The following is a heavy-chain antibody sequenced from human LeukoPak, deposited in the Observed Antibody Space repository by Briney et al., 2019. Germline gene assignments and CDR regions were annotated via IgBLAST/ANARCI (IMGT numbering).Heavy chain of an antibody. Sequence: GGSLRLSCAASGFTFSNAWMTWVRQAPGRGLEWVGRIKSKTDGGTTDYAAPVKGRFTISRDDSKNTLFLQMNSLKTEDTAVYYCTTRLLRYFDWLLSYDYWGQGTLVTDSS. J-gene: IGHJ4*02. CDR1: GFTFSNAW. V-gene: IGHV3-15*01. CDR3: TTRLLRYFDWLLSYDY. D-gene: IGHD3-9*01. CDR2: IKSKTDGGTT.